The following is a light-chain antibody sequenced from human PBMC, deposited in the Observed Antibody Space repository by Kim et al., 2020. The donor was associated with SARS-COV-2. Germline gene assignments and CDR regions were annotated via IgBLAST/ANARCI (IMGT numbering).Light chain of an antibody. CDR3: MIWHSSAWV. V-gene: IGLV5-45*02. J-gene: IGLJ3*02. CDR2: YKSDSDK. CDR1: SGINVGTYM. Sequence: LTCTLRSGINVGTYMIYWYQQKPGSPPQDLLRYKSDSDKQQGSGVPSRCSGSKDASANSGILLISGLQSEDEADYYCMIWHSSAWVFGGGTKLTVL.